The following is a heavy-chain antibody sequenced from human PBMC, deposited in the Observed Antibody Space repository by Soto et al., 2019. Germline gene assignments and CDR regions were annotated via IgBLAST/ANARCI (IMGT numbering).Heavy chain of an antibody. CDR2: IYYAGST. CDR3: AEEAVRGYSYGYFDY. V-gene: IGHV4-59*08. Sequence: XXTLSLPFTVSGGSMISYYWRWIPQPPGKGLEWIGFIYYAGSTKYNPSLNSRVTISVDTSKNQFSLKVTSVTAADTAVYYCAEEAVRGYSYGYFDYWGQGTLVTVSS. J-gene: IGHJ4*02. D-gene: IGHD5-18*01. CDR1: GGSMISYY.